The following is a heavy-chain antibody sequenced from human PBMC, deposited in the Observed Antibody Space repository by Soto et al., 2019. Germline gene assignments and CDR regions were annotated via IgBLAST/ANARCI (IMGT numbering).Heavy chain of an antibody. D-gene: IGHD6-19*01. V-gene: IGHV6-1*01. CDR1: GDSVSSNSAA. CDR3: AREAVSSGWYYFDY. Sequence: SQPLSLTCAISGDSVSSNSAAWNWIRQSPSRGLEWLGRTYYRSKWYNDYAVSVKSRITINPDTSKNQFSLQLNSVTPGDTAVYCCAREAVSSGWYYFDYWGQGTLVTVSS. CDR2: TYYRSKWYN. J-gene: IGHJ4*02.